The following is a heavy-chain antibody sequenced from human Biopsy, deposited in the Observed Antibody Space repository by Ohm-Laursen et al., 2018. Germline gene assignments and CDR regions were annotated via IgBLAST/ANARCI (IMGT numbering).Heavy chain of an antibody. Sequence: SETLSLTCTVSGGSVSSNVAYWAWIRQPPGKGLESIGSIFYSGITYYNPSLQNRVTMSVDTSKNQFSLNLPSVTAADTAVYYCARHPTGFWFDPWGQGTLVIVSS. V-gene: IGHV4-39*01. CDR2: IFYSGIT. CDR3: ARHPTGFWFDP. CDR1: GGSVSSNVAY. J-gene: IGHJ5*02.